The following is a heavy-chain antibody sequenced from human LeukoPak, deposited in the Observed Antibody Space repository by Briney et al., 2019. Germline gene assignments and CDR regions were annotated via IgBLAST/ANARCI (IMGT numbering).Heavy chain of an antibody. CDR2: IYLSGST. V-gene: IGHV4-30-4*08. Sequence: SETLSLTCTVSGVSVGSGDYFWSWIRQPPGKGLEWIGYIYLSGSTDSNPSLESRVTVSIDTSKNQFSLKLRSVTAADTAAYYCTRNASTDYWGQGLLVTVSS. CDR3: TRNASTDY. D-gene: IGHD2-2*01. CDR1: GVSVGSGDYF. J-gene: IGHJ4*02.